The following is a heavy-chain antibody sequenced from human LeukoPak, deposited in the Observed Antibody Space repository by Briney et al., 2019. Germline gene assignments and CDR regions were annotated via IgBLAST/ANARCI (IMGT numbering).Heavy chain of an antibody. CDR2: FYYSGTT. CDR3: ASPLSSDYAFDI. CDR1: GGSISGYF. Sequence: SETLSLTCTVSGGSISGYFWSWIRQPPGKGLEWIGYFYYSGTTNYNPSLKSRVTISVDTSKNQFSLKLSSVTAADTAVYYCASPLSSDYAFDIWGQGTMVTVSS. D-gene: IGHD6-25*01. J-gene: IGHJ3*02. V-gene: IGHV4-59*12.